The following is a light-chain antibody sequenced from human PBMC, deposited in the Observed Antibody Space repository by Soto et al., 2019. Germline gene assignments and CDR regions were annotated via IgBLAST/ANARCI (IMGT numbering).Light chain of an antibody. CDR1: QSIAIY. CDR2: DTF. Sequence: IVLTQSPATLSFSPGERATLSCRAGQSIAIYLAWYQQKSGQSPRLLIYDTFNRAPGIPDRFSGSGSGTDFNLAISSLEPEDFAVYYCQQRATWPWTFGQGTTVEIK. CDR3: QQRATWPWT. J-gene: IGKJ1*01. V-gene: IGKV3-11*01.